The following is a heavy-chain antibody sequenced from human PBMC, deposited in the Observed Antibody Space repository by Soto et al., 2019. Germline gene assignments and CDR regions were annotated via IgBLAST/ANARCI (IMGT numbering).Heavy chain of an antibody. J-gene: IGHJ5*02. CDR1: GYSFTIYW. D-gene: IGHD6-13*01. Sequence: GESLKISCKGSGYSFTIYWISWVRQMPGKGLEWMGRIDPSDSYTNYSPSFQGHVTISADKSISTAYLQWSSLKASDTAMYYCARSFIAATGPNWFDPWGQGTLVTVSS. CDR2: IDPSDSYT. CDR3: ARSFIAATGPNWFDP. V-gene: IGHV5-10-1*01.